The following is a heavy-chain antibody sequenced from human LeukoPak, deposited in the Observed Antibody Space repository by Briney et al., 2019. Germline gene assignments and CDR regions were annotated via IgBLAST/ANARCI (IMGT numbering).Heavy chain of an antibody. CDR1: GYTFTGYF. D-gene: IGHD3-22*01. Sequence: ASVKVSCKASGYTFTGYFMHWMRQAPGQGLEWMAWINPNSGATNYAPKFQGRVTLTRDTSITTAYMELSRLRSDDTAVYYCARDHGGNFYDSSGLFDYWGQGTLVTVSS. CDR2: INPNSGAT. J-gene: IGHJ4*02. V-gene: IGHV1-2*02. CDR3: ARDHGGNFYDSSGLFDY.